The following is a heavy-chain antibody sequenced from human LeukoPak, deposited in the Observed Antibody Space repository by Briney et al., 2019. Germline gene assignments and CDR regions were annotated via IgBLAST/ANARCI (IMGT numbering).Heavy chain of an antibody. V-gene: IGHV4-61*08. CDR1: GGFVSSGDYF. D-gene: IGHD3-3*01. Sequence: SETLSLTCNVSGGFVSSGDYFWSWIRQPPGKGLEWIGYIYYSGSTNYNPSLKSRVTISVDTSKNQFSLKLSSVTAADTAVYYCARDWRAPTWGQGTLVTVSS. CDR2: IYYSGST. J-gene: IGHJ5*02. CDR3: ARDWRAPT.